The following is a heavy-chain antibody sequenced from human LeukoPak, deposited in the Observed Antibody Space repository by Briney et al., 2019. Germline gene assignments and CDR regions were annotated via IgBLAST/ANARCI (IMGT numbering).Heavy chain of an antibody. Sequence: GGSLRLSCAASGFTFNSYAMTWVRQAPGKGLEWVSHVSGSGGITYYADSVKGRFTISRDNSKNTLYLQMNGLRAEDTAVYYCAKTTAGNSSGRYPGWPVDYWGQGTLVTVSS. V-gene: IGHV3-23*01. D-gene: IGHD6-19*01. CDR1: GFTFNSYA. CDR2: VSGSGGIT. J-gene: IGHJ4*02. CDR3: AKTTAGNSSGRYPGWPVDY.